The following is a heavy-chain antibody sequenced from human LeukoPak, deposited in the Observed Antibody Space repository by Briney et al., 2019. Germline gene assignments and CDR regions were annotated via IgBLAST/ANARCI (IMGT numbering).Heavy chain of an antibody. V-gene: IGHV3-53*01. Sequence: GGSLRLSCAASGFTFSSYAMSWVRQAPGKGLEWVSVIYSGGSTYYADSVKGRFTISRDNSKNTLYLQMNSLRAEDTAVYYCARDGQPQGYCSGGSCPYVDYWGQGTLVTVSS. J-gene: IGHJ4*02. CDR1: GFTFSSYA. D-gene: IGHD2-15*01. CDR2: IYSGGST. CDR3: ARDGQPQGYCSGGSCPYVDY.